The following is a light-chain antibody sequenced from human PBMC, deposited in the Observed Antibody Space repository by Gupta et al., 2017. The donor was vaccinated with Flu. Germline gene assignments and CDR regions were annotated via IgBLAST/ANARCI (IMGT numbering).Light chain of an antibody. CDR3: QQEGRSPGT. V-gene: IGKV3-20*01. CDR1: QSVKNNF. Sequence: EIVLTQSPDSLSLSPGERGTLSCRASQSVKNNFLAWYQQKPGQAPRLLVYGASTRATGIPDRFSGSGSGRDFTLSISRLEPEDFAVYYCQQEGRSPGTFGQGTKVEIK. J-gene: IGKJ1*01. CDR2: GAS.